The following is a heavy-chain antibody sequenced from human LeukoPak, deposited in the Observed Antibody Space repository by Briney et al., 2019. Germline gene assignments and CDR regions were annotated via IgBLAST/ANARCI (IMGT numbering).Heavy chain of an antibody. CDR2: IYYSGST. CDR3: VRDGRYTGYDRHFDS. D-gene: IGHD5-12*01. V-gene: IGHV4-39*07. J-gene: IGHJ4*02. CDR1: GGSISSSSYY. Sequence: ASETLSLTCTVSGGSISSSSYYRGWIRQPPGKGLEWIGSIYYSGSTYYNPSLKSRVTISLDTSRNQLSLNLRSVTAADTAVYFCVRDGRYTGYDRHFDSWGQGILVTVSS.